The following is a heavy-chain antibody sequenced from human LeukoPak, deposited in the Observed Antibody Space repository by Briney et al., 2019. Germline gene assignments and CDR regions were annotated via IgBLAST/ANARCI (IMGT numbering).Heavy chain of an antibody. J-gene: IGHJ4*02. D-gene: IGHD6-19*01. V-gene: IGHV4-38-2*02. CDR2: PSHSGST. Sequence: SETLSLTCTVSGYSISSGYYWDWIRQPPGKGLEWIGTPSHSGSTYYNPSLKSRVTISVDTSKNQFSLKLSSVTAADTAVYYCARIVGIAVAGGWGQGTLVTVSS. CDR3: ARIVGIAVAGG. CDR1: GYSISSGYY.